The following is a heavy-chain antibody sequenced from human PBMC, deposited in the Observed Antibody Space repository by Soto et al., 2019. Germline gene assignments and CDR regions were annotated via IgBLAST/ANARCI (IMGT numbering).Heavy chain of an antibody. CDR1: DYIFTTYG. D-gene: IGHD3-10*01. Sequence: VKVSCKASDYIFTTYGISWMRQAPGQGLEWMGWVSPYSNITNYAQKFQGRVTMTTETSTSTAYMELRSLRSDDTAMYYCARNGERDLGLNYYFSGMDVWGQGTTVTSP. J-gene: IGHJ6*02. V-gene: IGHV1-18*01. CDR2: VSPYSNIT. CDR3: ARNGERDLGLNYYFSGMDV.